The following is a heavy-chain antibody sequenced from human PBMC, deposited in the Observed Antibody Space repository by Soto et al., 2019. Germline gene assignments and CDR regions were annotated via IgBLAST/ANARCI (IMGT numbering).Heavy chain of an antibody. Sequence: QVQLVESGGGLVKPGGSLRLSCAASGFTFSDYYMSWIRQAPGKGLEWVSYISSSSSYTNYADSVKGRFTISRDNAKNSLYLQMNSLRAEDTAVYYWARTIAAAGGRRYFDLWGRGTLVTVSS. J-gene: IGHJ2*01. CDR2: ISSSSSYT. CDR1: GFTFSDYY. D-gene: IGHD6-13*01. V-gene: IGHV3-11*05. CDR3: ARTIAAAGGRRYFDL.